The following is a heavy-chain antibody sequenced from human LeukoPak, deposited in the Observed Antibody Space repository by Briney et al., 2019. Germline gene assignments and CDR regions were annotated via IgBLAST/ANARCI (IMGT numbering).Heavy chain of an antibody. D-gene: IGHD3-22*01. J-gene: IGHJ4*02. CDR1: GGSISSGGYY. V-gene: IGHV4-30-2*01. Sequence: SQTLSLTCTVSGGSISSGGYYWSWIRQPPGKGLEWIGYIYHSGSTYYNPSLKSRVTISVDRSKNQFSLKLSSVTAADTAVYYCARLTSMIVVSYWGQGTLVTVSS. CDR3: ARLTSMIVVSY. CDR2: IYHSGST.